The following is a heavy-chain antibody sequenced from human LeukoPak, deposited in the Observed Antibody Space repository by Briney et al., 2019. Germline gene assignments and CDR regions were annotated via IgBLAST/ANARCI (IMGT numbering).Heavy chain of an antibody. J-gene: IGHJ5*02. CDR1: GFTFSSYS. CDR2: ISSSSSDI. D-gene: IGHD3-16*02. V-gene: IGHV3-21*01. CDR3: ASDGSYDYVWGSYRHNWFDP. Sequence: GGSLRLSCAASGFTFSSYSMNWVRQAPRKGLEWVSSISSSSSDIYYADSVKGGFHISRDNAKNSLYMQKNSLRPEDTAVYYCASDGSYDYVWGSYRHNWFDPWGQGTLVTVSS.